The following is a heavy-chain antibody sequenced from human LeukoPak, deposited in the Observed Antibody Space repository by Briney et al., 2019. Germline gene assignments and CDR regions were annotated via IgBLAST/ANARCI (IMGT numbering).Heavy chain of an antibody. J-gene: IGHJ4*02. CDR2: ISWNSGSI. V-gene: IGHV3-9*01. CDR1: GFTFDDYA. Sequence: GGSLRLSCAASGFTFDDYAMHWVRQAPGKGLEWVSGISWNSGSIGYADSVKGRFTISRDNAKNSLYLQMNSLRAEDTALYYCAKDTDGSGSYPDYWGQGTLVTVSS. D-gene: IGHD3-10*01. CDR3: AKDTDGSGSYPDY.